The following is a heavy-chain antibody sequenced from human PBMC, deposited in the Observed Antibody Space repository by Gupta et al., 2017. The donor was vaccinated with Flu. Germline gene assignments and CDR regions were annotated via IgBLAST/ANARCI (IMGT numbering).Heavy chain of an antibody. D-gene: IGHD3-10*02. J-gene: IGHJ4*02. CDR3: ATGWLDAGYYVKSNSYYFDY. Sequence: EVQLVQSGAEVKKPGATVKISCKVSGYTFTDYYMHWVQQAPGKGLEWMGLVDPEDGETIYAEKFQGRVTITADTSTDTAYMELSSLRSEDTAVYYCATGWLDAGYYVKSNSYYFDYWGQGTLVTVSS. CDR2: VDPEDGET. CDR1: GYTFTDYY. V-gene: IGHV1-69-2*01.